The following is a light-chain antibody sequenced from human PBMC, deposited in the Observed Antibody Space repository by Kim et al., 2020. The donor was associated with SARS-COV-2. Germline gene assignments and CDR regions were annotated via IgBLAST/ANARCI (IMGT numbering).Light chain of an antibody. Sequence: VSPGQTARITCSGDALPKQYAYWYQQKPGQAPVLVIYKDSERPSGSPERFSGSSSGTTVTLTISGVQAEDEADYYCQSADSSGTCVFGGGTQLTVL. CDR1: ALPKQY. CDR3: QSADSSGTCV. CDR2: KDS. J-gene: IGLJ3*02. V-gene: IGLV3-25*03.